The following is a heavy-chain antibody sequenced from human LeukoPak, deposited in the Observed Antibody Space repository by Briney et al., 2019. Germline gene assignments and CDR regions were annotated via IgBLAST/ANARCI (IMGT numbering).Heavy chain of an antibody. CDR2: IKQDGSDK. Sequence: RGSLRLSCAASGFTFSSYWMSWVRQAPGKGLEWVANIKQDGSDKYYVGSVKGRFTISRDNTKNSLYLQMNSLRAEDTAVYYCARVTWGFGVAGFYFDYWGQGTLVTVSS. J-gene: IGHJ4*02. V-gene: IGHV3-7*01. D-gene: IGHD3-3*01. CDR3: ARVTWGFGVAGFYFDY. CDR1: GFTFSSYW.